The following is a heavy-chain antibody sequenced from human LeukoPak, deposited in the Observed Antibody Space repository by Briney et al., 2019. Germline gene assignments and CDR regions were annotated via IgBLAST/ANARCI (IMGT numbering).Heavy chain of an antibody. CDR3: ARDSHYYDSSGYHDSPRWYFDL. Sequence: GGSLRLSCAASGFTFSSYSMNWVRQAPGKGLEWVSSISSSSSYIYYADSVKGRFTISRDNAKNSLYLQMNSLRAEDTAVYYCARDSHYYDSSGYHDSPRWYFDLWGRGTLVTVSS. D-gene: IGHD3-22*01. CDR2: ISSSSSYI. J-gene: IGHJ2*01. V-gene: IGHV3-21*01. CDR1: GFTFSSYS.